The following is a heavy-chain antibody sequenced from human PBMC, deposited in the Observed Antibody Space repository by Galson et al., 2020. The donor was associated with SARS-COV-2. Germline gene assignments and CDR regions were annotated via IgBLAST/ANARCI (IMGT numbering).Heavy chain of an antibody. V-gene: IGHV3-23*01. CDR1: GFTFSSYG. CDR3: AKDRWSSSALVQCGCVMDV. J-gene: IGHJ6*01. CDR2: ISGSGGET. Sequence: GESLKISCATSGFTFSSYGMSWVRQAPGKGLEWLSVISGSGGETQYADPVKGRFPISRDRSKNTLYLQMNSLRAEETAGYYCAKDRWSSSALVQCGCVMDVWGQWTTVTVSA. D-gene: IGHD6-6*01.